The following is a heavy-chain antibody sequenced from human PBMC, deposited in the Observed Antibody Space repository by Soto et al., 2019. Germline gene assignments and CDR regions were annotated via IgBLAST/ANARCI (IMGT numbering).Heavy chain of an antibody. Sequence: QVQLVESGGGVVQPGRSLRLSCAASGFSFSDYGMHWVRQAPGKGLEWVAVISYAGSNTYYADSVKGRFTIFRDNSKNTLYLKMNSLRAEDTAMYFCAKDRAVVAGYETYYCDSWGQGTLVTVSS. CDR3: AKDRAVVAGYETYYCDS. CDR2: ISYAGSNT. V-gene: IGHV3-30*18. J-gene: IGHJ4*02. D-gene: IGHD2-15*01. CDR1: GFSFSDYG.